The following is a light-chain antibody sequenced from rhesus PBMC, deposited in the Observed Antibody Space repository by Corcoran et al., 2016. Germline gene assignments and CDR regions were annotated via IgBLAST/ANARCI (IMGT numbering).Light chain of an antibody. V-gene: IGKV1-22*01. CDR1: QDFGSW. CDR3: LQYNSSPYS. Sequence: DIQMTQSPSSLSASVGDKVTITCRASQDFGSWLAWYQQKPGKAPKLLIYKASSLQSGGPSRFSGSGSGTDFTLTISSLQPEDFATYYCLQYNSSPYSFGQGTKVEIK. J-gene: IGKJ2*01. CDR2: KAS.